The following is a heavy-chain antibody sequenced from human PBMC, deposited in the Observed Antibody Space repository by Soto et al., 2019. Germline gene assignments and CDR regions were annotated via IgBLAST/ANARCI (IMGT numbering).Heavy chain of an antibody. Sequence: PSETLSLTCTVSGGSISSSSYYWGWIRQPPGKGLEWIGSIYYSGSTYYNPSLKSRVTISVDTSKNQFSLKLSSVTAADTAVYYCARHALANSSGWQHFDYWGQGTLVTVSS. J-gene: IGHJ4*02. CDR3: ARHALANSSGWQHFDY. D-gene: IGHD6-19*01. V-gene: IGHV4-39*01. CDR1: GGSISSSSYY. CDR2: IYYSGST.